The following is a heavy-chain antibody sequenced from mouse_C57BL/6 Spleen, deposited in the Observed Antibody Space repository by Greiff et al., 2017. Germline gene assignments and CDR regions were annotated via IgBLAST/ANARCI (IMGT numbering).Heavy chain of an antibody. CDR1: GYTFTSYW. CDR2: IHPNSGST. CDR3: AKGDYDVDWYFDV. D-gene: IGHD2-4*01. J-gene: IGHJ1*03. V-gene: IGHV1-64*01. Sequence: QVQLQQPGAELVKPGASVKLSCKASGYTFTSYWMHWVKQRPGQGLEWIGMIHPNSGSTNYNEKFKSKATLNVDKSSSTAYMQLSSLTSEDSAVYYCAKGDYDVDWYFDVWGTGTTVTVSS.